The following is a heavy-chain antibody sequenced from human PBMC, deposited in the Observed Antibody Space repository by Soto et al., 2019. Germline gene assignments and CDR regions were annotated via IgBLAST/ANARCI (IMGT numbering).Heavy chain of an antibody. CDR3: ARDRGQDRAFDI. V-gene: IGHV3-7*01. Sequence: GGSLRLSCGASGFTFSNYWMTWVRQAPGKGLEWVANIKQEGSEKDYVDSVKGRFTISRDDAKNSLYLQMNNLRAEDTAVYYCARDRGQDRAFDIWGQGTMVTVSS. CDR1: GFTFSNYW. J-gene: IGHJ3*02. CDR2: IKQEGSEK.